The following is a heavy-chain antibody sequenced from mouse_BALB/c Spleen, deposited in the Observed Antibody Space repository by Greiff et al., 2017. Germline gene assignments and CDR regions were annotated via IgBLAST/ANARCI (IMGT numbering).Heavy chain of an antibody. D-gene: IGHD2-4*01. CDR3: ARQGYDYDGAFAY. CDR2: ISSGGGST. Sequence: DVQLVESGGGLVKPGGSLKLSCAASGFAFSSYDMSWVRQTPEKRLEWVAYISSGGGSTYYPDTVKGRFTISRDNAKNTLYLQMSSLKSEDTAMYYCARQGYDYDGAFAYWGQGTLVTVSA. CDR1: GFAFSSYD. J-gene: IGHJ3*01. V-gene: IGHV5-12-1*01.